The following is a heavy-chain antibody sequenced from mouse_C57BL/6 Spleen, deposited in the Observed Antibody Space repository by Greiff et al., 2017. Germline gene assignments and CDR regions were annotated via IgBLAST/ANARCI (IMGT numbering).Heavy chain of an antibody. J-gene: IGHJ1*03. CDR3: ARKTTVVDWYFDV. CDR2: IYPGDGDT. CDR1: GYAFSSYW. V-gene: IGHV1-80*01. Sequence: VKLVESGAELVKPGASVKISCKASGYAFSSYWMNWVKQRPGKGLEWIGQIYPGDGDTNYNGKFKGKATLTADKSSSTAYMQLSSLTSEYSAVYFCARKTTVVDWYFDVWGTGTTVTVSS. D-gene: IGHD1-1*01.